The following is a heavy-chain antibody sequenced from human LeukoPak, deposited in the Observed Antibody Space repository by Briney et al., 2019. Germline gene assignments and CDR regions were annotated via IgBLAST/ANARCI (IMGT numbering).Heavy chain of an antibody. CDR1: GFTFSSYG. J-gene: IGHJ1*01. V-gene: IGHV3-64D*09. Sequence: GGSLRLSCSASGFTFSSYGIHWVRQAPGKGLEYVSTITSHGGSAYYADSVKGRFTISRDNSKNTLYLQMSSLRPEDTAVYYCYGANAEHWGQGTLVTVSS. D-gene: IGHD4-23*01. CDR3: YGANAEH. CDR2: ITSHGGSA.